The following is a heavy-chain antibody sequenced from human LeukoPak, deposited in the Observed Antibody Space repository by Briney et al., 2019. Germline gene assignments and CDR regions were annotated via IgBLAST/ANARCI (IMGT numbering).Heavy chain of an antibody. Sequence: ASVKVSCKASGYTFTSYYMHWVRQAPGQGLEWMGIINPSGGSTSYAQKFQGRVTITTDVSTSTAYMELSSLRSEDTAVYDCARDARLLRLGELSYFDYWGQGTLVTVSS. CDR3: ARDARLLRLGELSYFDY. D-gene: IGHD3-16*02. CDR2: INPSGGST. CDR1: GYTFTSYY. V-gene: IGHV1-46*01. J-gene: IGHJ4*02.